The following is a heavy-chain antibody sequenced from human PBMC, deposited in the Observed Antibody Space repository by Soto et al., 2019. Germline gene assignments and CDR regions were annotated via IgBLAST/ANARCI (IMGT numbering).Heavy chain of an antibody. Sequence: ASVKVSCKASGYTFTSYGISWVRQAPGQGLEWMGWISAYNGNTNYAQKLQGRVTMTTDTSTSTAYMELRSLISDDTAVYYCARDGLGYCSGGSYCAFDIWGQGTMVTVSS. CDR3: ARDGLGYCSGGSYCAFDI. J-gene: IGHJ3*02. CDR2: ISAYNGNT. D-gene: IGHD2-15*01. CDR1: GYTFTSYG. V-gene: IGHV1-18*01.